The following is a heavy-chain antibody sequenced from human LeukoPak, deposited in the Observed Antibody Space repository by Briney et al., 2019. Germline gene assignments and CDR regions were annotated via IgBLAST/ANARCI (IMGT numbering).Heavy chain of an antibody. CDR3: ARARGSLGDFDY. J-gene: IGHJ4*02. Sequence: SETLSLTCTVSGGSISRYYWSWIRQHPGKGLEWIGYIYYSGSTYYNPSLKSRVTISVDTSKNQFSLKLSSVTAADTAVYYCARARGSLGDFDYWGQGTLVIVSS. D-gene: IGHD3-10*01. CDR1: GGSISRYY. CDR2: IYYSGST. V-gene: IGHV4-59*06.